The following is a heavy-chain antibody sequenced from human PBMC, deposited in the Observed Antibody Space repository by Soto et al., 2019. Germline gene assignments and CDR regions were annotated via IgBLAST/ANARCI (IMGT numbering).Heavy chain of an antibody. V-gene: IGHV3-64D*06. CDR3: AKVPTKDSWSPIDY. CDR1: GFTFSDYT. CDR2: IRNNGDST. J-gene: IGHJ4*02. D-gene: IGHD6-13*01. Sequence: PGGSLRLSCSASGFTFSDYTLHWVRQAPGKGLEYVSAIRNNGDSTYYADSVKGRFTISRDNSKNTLYLQMSSLRVEDTAVYYCAKVPTKDSWSPIDYWGQGTLVTVSS.